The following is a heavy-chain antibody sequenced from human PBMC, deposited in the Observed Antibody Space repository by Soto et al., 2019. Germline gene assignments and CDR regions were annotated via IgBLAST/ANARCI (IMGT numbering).Heavy chain of an antibody. CDR3: ARSPATAISYFDY. V-gene: IGHV4-61*01. J-gene: IGHJ4*02. D-gene: IGHD2-21*02. Sequence: QVQLQESGPGLVKPSETLTLTCTVSGGSVTSGSDYWSWIRQPPGKGLEWIGYIYHSGSTKYNPTLKIRVTISVDTSKNQFSLKLTSLTAADTAVYYCARSPATAISYFDYWGQGTLVTVSS. CDR1: GGSVTSGSDY. CDR2: IYHSGST.